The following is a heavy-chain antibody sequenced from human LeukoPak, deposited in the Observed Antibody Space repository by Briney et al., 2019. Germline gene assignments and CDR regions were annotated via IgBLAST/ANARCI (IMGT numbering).Heavy chain of an antibody. V-gene: IGHV5-51*01. D-gene: IGHD5-24*01. Sequence: GESLKISCKGSGYSFTSYWIGWARQMPGKGLEWMGTFPPGSPSTNCTPPFKGQVPTSADKSISTAYLQWSSLKASDTAMYYCASRLIEEGAFDIWGQGTMVTVSS. CDR1: GYSFTSYW. CDR2: FPPGSPST. J-gene: IGHJ3*02. CDR3: ASRLIEEGAFDI.